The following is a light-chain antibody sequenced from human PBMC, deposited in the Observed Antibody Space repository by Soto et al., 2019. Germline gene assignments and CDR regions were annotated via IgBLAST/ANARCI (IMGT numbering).Light chain of an antibody. CDR3: SSYTSSTTLYV. J-gene: IGLJ1*01. V-gene: IGLV2-14*01. CDR1: SSDVGGYNY. Sequence: QSALTQPASVSGSPGQPITISCTGTSSDVGGYNYVSWYQQHPGKVPKLMIYEVSNRPSGVSNRFSGSKSGNTASLTISGLQAEDEADYYCSSYTSSTTLYVFGTGTKATVL. CDR2: EVS.